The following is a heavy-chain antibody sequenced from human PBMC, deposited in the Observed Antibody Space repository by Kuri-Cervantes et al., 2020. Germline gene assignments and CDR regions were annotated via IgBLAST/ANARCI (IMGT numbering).Heavy chain of an antibody. J-gene: IGHJ6*02. Sequence: GESLKISCAASGFTFSSYGMHWVRQAPGKGLEWVAVISYDGSNKYYADSVKGRFTISRDNSKNTLYLQMNSLRAVDTAVYYCAREGSTVYYYYYYGMDVWGQGTTVTVSS. CDR2: ISYDGSNK. V-gene: IGHV3-30*03. D-gene: IGHD3-10*01. CDR3: AREGSTVYYYYYYGMDV. CDR1: GFTFSSYG.